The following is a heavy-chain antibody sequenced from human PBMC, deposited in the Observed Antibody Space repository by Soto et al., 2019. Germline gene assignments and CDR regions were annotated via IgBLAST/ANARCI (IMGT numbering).Heavy chain of an antibody. Sequence: QVQLVESGGGVVQPGRSLRLSCVASGFTFSSYGMHWVRQAPGKGLEWVAIISYDGSNTYYADSVKGRFTISRDNSKNTLYLQMNGLRAEDTSVYDCAKEGGLSGSYYISSSYYFDYWGQGTLVTVSS. CDR2: ISYDGSNT. D-gene: IGHD1-26*01. J-gene: IGHJ4*02. V-gene: IGHV3-30*18. CDR3: AKEGGLSGSYYISSSYYFDY. CDR1: GFTFSSYG.